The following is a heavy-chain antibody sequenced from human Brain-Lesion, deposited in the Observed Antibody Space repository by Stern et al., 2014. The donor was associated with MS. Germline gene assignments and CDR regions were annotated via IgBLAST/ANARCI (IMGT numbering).Heavy chain of an antibody. Sequence: QVQLEESGPGLVKPSPTLPLTCTVSGGSINSGGSFWCWLRPYPAEGLEWVGYIHFTGCAYYAPSLQSRLSISIDTSKNQFSLHLNSVTAADTAVYYCARGARYSDSSGYYFYFDYWGQGTLVTVSS. J-gene: IGHJ4*02. D-gene: IGHD3-22*01. CDR2: IHFTGCA. V-gene: IGHV4-31*03. CDR3: ARGARYSDSSGYYFYFDY. CDR1: GGSINSGGSF.